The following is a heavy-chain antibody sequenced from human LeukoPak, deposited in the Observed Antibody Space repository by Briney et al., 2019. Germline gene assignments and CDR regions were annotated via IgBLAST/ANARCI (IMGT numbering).Heavy chain of an antibody. J-gene: IGHJ5*02. CDR3: ASLSAENYYDSSGYPHP. D-gene: IGHD3-22*01. V-gene: IGHV1-8*01. CDR2: MNPNSGNT. CDR1: GYSFTSYD. Sequence: ASVKVSCKASGYSFTSYDINWVRQATGQGLEWMGWMNPNSGNTGYAQKFQGRVTITRNTSISTAYMELRSLRSEDTAVYYCASLSAENYYDSSGYPHPWGQGTLVTVSS.